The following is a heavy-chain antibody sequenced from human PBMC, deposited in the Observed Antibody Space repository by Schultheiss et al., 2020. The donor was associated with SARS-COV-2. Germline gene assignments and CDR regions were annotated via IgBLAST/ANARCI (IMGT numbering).Heavy chain of an antibody. CDR3: ARSSEVVLYYGDNWFDP. CDR2: IYYSGST. D-gene: IGHD3-10*01. J-gene: IGHJ5*02. Sequence: GSLRLSCTVSGGSISSYYWSWIRQPPGKGLEWIGYIYYSGSTNYNPSLKSRVTISVDTSKNQFSLKLSSVTAADTAVYYCARSSEVVLYYGDNWFDPWGQGTLVTVSS. CDR1: GGSISSYY. V-gene: IGHV4-59*12.